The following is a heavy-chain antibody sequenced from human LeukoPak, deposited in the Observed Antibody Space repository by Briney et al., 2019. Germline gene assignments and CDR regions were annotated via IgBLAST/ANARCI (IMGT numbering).Heavy chain of an antibody. Sequence: GGSLRLSCAASGFTFSSYWMSWVRQAPGKGLEWVANIKQDGSEKYYVDSVKGRFTISRDNAKNSLYLQMNSLRDEDTAVYYCAREGGGYYDSSGYYSWFDPWGQGTLVTVSS. J-gene: IGHJ5*02. CDR2: IKQDGSEK. D-gene: IGHD3-22*01. CDR1: GFTFSSYW. V-gene: IGHV3-7*01. CDR3: AREGGGYYDSSGYYSWFDP.